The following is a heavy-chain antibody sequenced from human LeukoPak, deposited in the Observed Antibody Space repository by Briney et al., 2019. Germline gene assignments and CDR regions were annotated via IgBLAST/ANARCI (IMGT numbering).Heavy chain of an antibody. D-gene: IGHD2-8*01. CDR1: EFTLSSYW. CDR3: ARVNPLMAPGAFDI. V-gene: IGHV3-7*01. J-gene: IGHJ3*02. Sequence: PGGSLRLSCAASEFTLSSYWMAWVRQAPGKGLAWVASIKQDGSEKYYLDSVKGRFTISRDNARNSLYLQMNSLRAEDTAIFYCARVNPLMAPGAFDIWGQGAMVAVSS. CDR2: IKQDGSEK.